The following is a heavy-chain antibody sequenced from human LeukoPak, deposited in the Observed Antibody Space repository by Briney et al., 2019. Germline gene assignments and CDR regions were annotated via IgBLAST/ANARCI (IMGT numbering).Heavy chain of an antibody. J-gene: IGHJ4*02. V-gene: IGHV3-21*01. CDR1: GFTFSSYS. Sequence: GGSLRLSCAASGFTFSSYSMNWVRQAPGKGLEWVSSISSSSSYIYYADSVKGRFTISRDNSKNTLYLQMNSLRAEDTAVYYCARDQRGVIDYWGQGTLVTVSS. CDR2: ISSSSSYI. CDR3: ARDQRGVIDY. D-gene: IGHD3-10*01.